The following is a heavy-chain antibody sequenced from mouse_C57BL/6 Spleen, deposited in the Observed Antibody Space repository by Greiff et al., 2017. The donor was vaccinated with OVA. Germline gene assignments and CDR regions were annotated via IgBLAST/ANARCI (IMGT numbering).Heavy chain of an antibody. V-gene: IGHV1-36*01. CDR2: VYPYNGGT. CDR1: GFTFTDYY. Sequence: VQLKESGPVLVKPGPSVKISCKASGFTFTDYYMHWVKQSHGKSLEWIGLVYPYNGGTSYNQKFKGKATLTVDTSSSTAYMELNSLTSEDSAVYYCARERDYGNYVWYFDVWGTGTTVTVSS. J-gene: IGHJ1*03. CDR3: ARERDYGNYVWYFDV. D-gene: IGHD2-1*01.